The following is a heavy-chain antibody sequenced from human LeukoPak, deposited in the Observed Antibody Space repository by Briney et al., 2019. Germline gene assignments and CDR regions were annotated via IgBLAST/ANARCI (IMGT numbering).Heavy chain of an antibody. CDR2: IIPIFGTA. D-gene: IGHD3-3*01. Sequence: SVKVSFKASGGTFSSYAISWVRQAPGQGLEWMGGIIPIFGTANYAQKFQGRVTITTDESTSTAYMELSSLRSEDTAVYYCARGSNYDFWSGYYEDYWGQGTLVTVSS. J-gene: IGHJ4*02. V-gene: IGHV1-69*05. CDR3: ARGSNYDFWSGYYEDY. CDR1: GGTFSSYA.